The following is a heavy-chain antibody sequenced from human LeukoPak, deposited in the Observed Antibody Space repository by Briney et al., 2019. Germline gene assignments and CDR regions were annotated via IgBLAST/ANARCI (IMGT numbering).Heavy chain of an antibody. CDR3: TNFLIEGATGPPFDY. Sequence: PGGSLRLSCTASGFTFGDYAMSWVRQAPGKGLEWVGFIRSKAYGGTTEYAASVKGRFTISRDDSKSIAYLQMNSLKTEDTAVYYCTNFLIEGATGPPFDYWGQGTLVTVSS. D-gene: IGHD1-26*01. J-gene: IGHJ4*02. CDR2: IRSKAYGGTT. CDR1: GFTFGDYA. V-gene: IGHV3-49*04.